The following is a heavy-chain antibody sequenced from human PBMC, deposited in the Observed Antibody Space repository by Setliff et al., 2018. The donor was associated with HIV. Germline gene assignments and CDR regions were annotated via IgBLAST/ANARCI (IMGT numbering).Heavy chain of an antibody. CDR2: IIPMFSTV. CDR1: GGTFSTHV. J-gene: IGHJ4*02. D-gene: IGHD2-15*01. CDR3: ATDDHCSGGSCFLTMDY. V-gene: IGHV1-69*05. Sequence: SVKVSCKASGGTFSTHVISWVRQAPGQGLEWIGGIIPMFSTVNYAKKYQGRVTITTVESTTTAYMELTSLRSEDTAVYYCATDDHCSGGSCFLTMDYWGLGTLVTVSS.